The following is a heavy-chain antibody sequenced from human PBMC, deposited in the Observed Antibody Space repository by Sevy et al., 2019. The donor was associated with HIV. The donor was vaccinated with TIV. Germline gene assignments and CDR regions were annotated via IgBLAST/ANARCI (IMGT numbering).Heavy chain of an antibody. CDR3: AKDFHDYGDFYFDY. Sequence: GGSLRLSCTASGFSFSSYAMSWVRQAPGKGLEWVSTIIGSGVRTYSADSVKGRFTISRDNSKNKLYLQMTSLRAEDTAVYYCAKDFHDYGDFYFDYWGRGTLVTVSS. CDR2: IIGSGVRT. D-gene: IGHD4-17*01. J-gene: IGHJ4*02. CDR1: GFSFSSYA. V-gene: IGHV3-23*01.